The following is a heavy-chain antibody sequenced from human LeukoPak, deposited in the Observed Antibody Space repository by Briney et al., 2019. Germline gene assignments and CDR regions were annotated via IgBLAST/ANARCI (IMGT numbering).Heavy chain of an antibody. CDR3: ASWSRDGYNRLDY. CDR1: GFTFSTYW. J-gene: IGHJ4*02. CDR2: INQDGSEK. Sequence: PGGSLRLSCAAPGFTFSTYWINWFRQAPGRGLEWVAKINQDGSEKYYVDSVKGRFTISRDNAKNSLYLQMNSLRAEDTAVYYCASWSRDGYNRLDYWGQGTLVTVSS. D-gene: IGHD5-24*01. V-gene: IGHV3-7*01.